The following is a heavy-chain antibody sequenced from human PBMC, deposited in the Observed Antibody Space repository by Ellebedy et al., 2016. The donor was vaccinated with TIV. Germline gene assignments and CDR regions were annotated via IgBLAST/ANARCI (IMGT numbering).Heavy chain of an antibody. J-gene: IGHJ4*02. CDR3: ASGQQLALYYFDY. Sequence: PGGSLRLSCAASGFTFSSYGMHWVRQAPGKGLEWVAVISYDGSNKYYADSVKGRFTISRDNSKNTLYLQMNSLRAEDTAVYYCASGQQLALYYFDYWGQGTLVTVSS. V-gene: IGHV3-30*03. D-gene: IGHD6-13*01. CDR2: ISYDGSNK. CDR1: GFTFSSYG.